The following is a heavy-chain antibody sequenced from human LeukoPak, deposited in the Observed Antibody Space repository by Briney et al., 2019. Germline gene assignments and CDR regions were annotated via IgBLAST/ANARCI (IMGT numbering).Heavy chain of an antibody. CDR1: GGSISSGVYY. V-gene: IGHV4-31*03. CDR3: ARGVKWLQLSYFDY. Sequence: SETLSLTCPVSGGSISSGVYYWSWIRQHPGKGLEWIGYIYYSGSTYYNPSLKSRVTISVDTSKNQFSLKLSSVTAADTAVYYCARGVKWLQLSYFDYWGQGTLVTVSS. J-gene: IGHJ4*02. CDR2: IYYSGST. D-gene: IGHD5-24*01.